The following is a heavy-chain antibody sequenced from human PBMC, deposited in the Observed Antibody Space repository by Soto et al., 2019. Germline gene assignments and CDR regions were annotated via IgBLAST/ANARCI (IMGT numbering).Heavy chain of an antibody. Sequence: GGSLRLSCAASGFTFSSYWMHWVRQAPGKGLVWVSRINSDGSSTSYADSVKGRYTISRDNAKNTLYLQMNSLRAEDTAVYYCARDRTLWFGELFSYYYGMDVWGQGTTVTVSS. D-gene: IGHD3-10*01. CDR1: GFTFSSYW. J-gene: IGHJ6*02. CDR3: ARDRTLWFGELFSYYYGMDV. CDR2: INSDGSST. V-gene: IGHV3-74*01.